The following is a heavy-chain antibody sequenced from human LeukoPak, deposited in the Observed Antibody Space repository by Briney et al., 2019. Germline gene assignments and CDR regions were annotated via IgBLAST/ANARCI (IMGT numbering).Heavy chain of an antibody. Sequence: SETLSLTCTVSGGSISSSTYYWGWIRQPPGKGLEWIGNINYSGSTYYNPSLKSRVTLSVDTSKNQFSLKLSSVTAADTAVYFCARLWYFWGQGTLVTVSS. CDR3: ARLWYF. J-gene: IGHJ4*02. CDR1: GGSISSSTYY. D-gene: IGHD1-14*01. V-gene: IGHV4-39*01. CDR2: INYSGST.